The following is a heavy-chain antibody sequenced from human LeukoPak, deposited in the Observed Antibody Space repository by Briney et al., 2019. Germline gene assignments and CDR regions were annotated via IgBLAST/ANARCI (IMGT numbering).Heavy chain of an antibody. D-gene: IGHD6-13*01. CDR1: GGSFSGYY. J-gene: IGHJ6*02. CDR3: ARGFAAAGTRDEYGYYYYGMDV. V-gene: IGHV4-34*01. CDR2: INHSGST. Sequence: SETLSLTCAVYGGSFSGYYWSWIRQPPGKGLEWIGEINHSGSTNYNPSLKSRVTISVDTSKNQFSLKLSSVTAADTAVYYCARGFAAAGTRDEYGYYYYGMDVWGQGTTVTVSS.